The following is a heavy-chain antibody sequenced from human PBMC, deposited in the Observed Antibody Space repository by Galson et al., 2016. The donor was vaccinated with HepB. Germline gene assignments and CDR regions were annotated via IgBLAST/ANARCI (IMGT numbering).Heavy chain of an antibody. V-gene: IGHV3-7*01. CDR2: IKEDESQK. J-gene: IGHJ4*02. D-gene: IGHD6-19*01. CDR1: GFTFRSYW. CDR3: ARALTTASRGATY. Sequence: SLRLSCAASGFTFRSYWMSWVRQAPGKGLEWVANIKEDESQKYYVDSVKGRFTISRDNSKNLLFLQMDGLRVEDTAVYYCARALTTASRGATYWGQGTLVTVSS.